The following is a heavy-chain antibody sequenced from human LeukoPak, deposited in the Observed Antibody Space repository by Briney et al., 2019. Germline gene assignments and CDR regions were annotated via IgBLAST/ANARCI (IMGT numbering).Heavy chain of an antibody. D-gene: IGHD3-10*01. V-gene: IGHV4-61*01. CDR1: GGSVNSGSYY. J-gene: IGHJ4*02. Sequence: SETLSLTCTVSGGSVNSGSYYWSWIRQPPGKGLEWFGYFYYTGSTHYNPSLKSRVTISVDTSKNQLSLKVTSVTAADTAIYYCATSPMVRGIYQFDYWGQGTLVTVSS. CDR2: FYYTGST. CDR3: ATSPMVRGIYQFDY.